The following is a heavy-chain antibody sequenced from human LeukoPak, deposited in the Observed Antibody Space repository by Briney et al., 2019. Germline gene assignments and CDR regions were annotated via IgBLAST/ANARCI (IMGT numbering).Heavy chain of an antibody. CDR1: GGSVSSSYY. CDR3: ARLCGSSSGFDY. Sequence: SETLSLTCTVSGGSVSSSYYWNWIRQPPGKGLEWIGYIYYSGSTNSHPSLSSRVTISVDTSRNQFSLKLSSVTAADTAVYYCARLCGSSSGFDYWGQGTLVTVSS. V-gene: IGHV4-59*02. D-gene: IGHD6-6*01. CDR2: IYYSGST. J-gene: IGHJ4*02.